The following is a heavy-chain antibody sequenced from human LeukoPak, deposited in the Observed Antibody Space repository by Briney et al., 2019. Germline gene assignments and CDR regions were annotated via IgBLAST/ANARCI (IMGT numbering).Heavy chain of an antibody. V-gene: IGHV4-39*07. CDR1: GGSISSSSYY. J-gene: IGHJ4*02. D-gene: IGHD3-10*01. Sequence: SETLSLTCTVSGGSISSSSYYWGWIRQPPGKGLEWIGSIYYSGSTYYNPSLKSRVTISVDTSKNQFSLKLSSVTAADTAVYYCARLTYYYGSGSSDWGQGTLVTVSS. CDR2: IYYSGST. CDR3: ARLTYYYGSGSSD.